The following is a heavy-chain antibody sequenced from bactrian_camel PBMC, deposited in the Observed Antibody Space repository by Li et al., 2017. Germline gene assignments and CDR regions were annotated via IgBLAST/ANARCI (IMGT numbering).Heavy chain of an antibody. V-gene: IGHV3S55*01. CDR2: LGDDGST. D-gene: IGHD3*01. Sequence: HVQLVESGGGSAQIGGSLRLSCVVSGDHRMVALFRTAPGTTREGVAGLGDDGSTSYAEFAEGRFTISKDSKNTFYLQMSQLKPEDSAMYYCAASRWVTWARELLASDFHFWGQGTQVTVS. CDR3: AASRWVTWARELLASDFHF. J-gene: IGHJ6*01. CDR1: GDHRM.